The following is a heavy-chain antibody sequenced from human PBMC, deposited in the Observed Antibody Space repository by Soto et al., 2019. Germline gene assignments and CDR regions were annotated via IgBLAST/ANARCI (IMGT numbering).Heavy chain of an antibody. Sequence: QVQLQESGPGLVKPSVTLSLTCAVSGGSIDSSDWWTWVRQPPGKELEWIGEVYHSGSTNYNPSLKSRVTIAVDKSKNQFSLRLSSVTAADTAVYYCARGVWEGASQYFDYWGQGTLVTVSS. CDR3: ARGVWEGASQYFDY. D-gene: IGHD1-26*01. V-gene: IGHV4-4*02. J-gene: IGHJ4*02. CDR2: VYHSGST. CDR1: GGSIDSSDW.